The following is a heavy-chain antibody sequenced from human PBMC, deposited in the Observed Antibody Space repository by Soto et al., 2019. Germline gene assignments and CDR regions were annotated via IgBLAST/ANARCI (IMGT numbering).Heavy chain of an antibody. J-gene: IGHJ4*02. CDR3: AAWAEGATEVH. CDR1: GFSFSVYG. CDR2: IWYDASKQ. D-gene: IGHD2-15*01. Sequence: WSLRLSCETSGFSFSVYGMHWVRQAPGKGLEWVAVIWYDASKQFYAASVEGRFTISRDNSKAILYLQMNSLRAEDTAVYYCAAWAEGATEVHWGQGT. V-gene: IGHV3-33*01.